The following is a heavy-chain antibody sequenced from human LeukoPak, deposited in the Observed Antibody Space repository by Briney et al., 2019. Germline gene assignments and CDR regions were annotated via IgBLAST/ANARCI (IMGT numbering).Heavy chain of an antibody. CDR1: RYTFTSYD. V-gene: IGHV1-8*01. J-gene: IGHJ4*02. CDR3: ARRVPGDYFDY. D-gene: IGHD4/OR15-4a*01. CDR2: MNPKSGNT. Sequence: VASVKVSCKASRYTFTSYDINWLRQATGQGLEWMGWMNPKSGNTGYAQKFQGRVTMTRNTSISTAYMELSSLRSEDTAVYYCARRVPGDYFDYWDQGTLVTVSS.